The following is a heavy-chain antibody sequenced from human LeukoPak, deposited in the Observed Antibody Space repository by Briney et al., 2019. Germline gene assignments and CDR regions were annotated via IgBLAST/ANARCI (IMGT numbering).Heavy chain of an antibody. V-gene: IGHV3-23*01. Sequence: GGSLRLSCAVSGITLSNYGLSWVRQAPGKGLEWVAGISDSGGSTKYADSVKGRFTISRDNPKSTLFLQMNSLRVDDTAVYFCAKRGVVIRVFLVGFHKEAYYFESWGQGALVTVSS. CDR3: AKRGVVIRVFLVGFHKEAYYFES. J-gene: IGHJ4*02. CDR2: ISDSGGST. CDR1: GITLSNYG. D-gene: IGHD3/OR15-3a*01.